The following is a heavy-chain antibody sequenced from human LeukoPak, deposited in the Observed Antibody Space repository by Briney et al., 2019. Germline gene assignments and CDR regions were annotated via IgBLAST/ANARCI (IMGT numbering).Heavy chain of an antibody. CDR2: ISSSSSYI. CDR3: AGDPPTKCSTSCYHDY. J-gene: IGHJ4*02. CDR1: GFTFSSYS. V-gene: IGHV3-21*01. D-gene: IGHD2-2*01. Sequence: GGSLRLSCAASGFTFSSYSMNWVRQAPGKGLEWVSSISSSSSYIYYADSVKGRFTISRDNAKNSLYLQMNSLRAEDTAVYYCAGDPPTKCSTSCYHDYWGQGTLVTVSS.